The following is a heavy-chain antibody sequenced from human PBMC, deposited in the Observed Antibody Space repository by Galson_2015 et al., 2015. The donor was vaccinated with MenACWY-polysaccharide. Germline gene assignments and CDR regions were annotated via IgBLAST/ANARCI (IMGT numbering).Heavy chain of an antibody. CDR1: GFTFSTYP. J-gene: IGHJ4*02. CDR2: IGDTFDT. Sequence: SLRLSCAASGFTFSTYPMTWVRQAPGKGLEWVSSIGDTFDTYYADQVKGRFTISRDNSKNTLFLQMNSLSAGDTAIFYCATVSNNGFPLAGLWGQGTLVIGSS. D-gene: IGHD5-12*01. CDR3: ATVSNNGFPLAGL. V-gene: IGHV3-23*01.